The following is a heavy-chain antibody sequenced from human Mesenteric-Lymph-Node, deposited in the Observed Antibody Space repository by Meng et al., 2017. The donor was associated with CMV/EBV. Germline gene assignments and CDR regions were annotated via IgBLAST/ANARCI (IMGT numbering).Heavy chain of an antibody. D-gene: IGHD1-26*01. J-gene: IGHJ4*02. Sequence: GESLKISCTASGFTFSNYAMSWVRQAPGKGLEWVSAITGSGDTTWYIDPVRGRFTISRDNSKNTLFVQMNSLGAEDTAVYYCARDGIGSYYDYWGQGTLVTVSS. CDR3: ARDGIGSYYDY. CDR2: ITGSGDTT. CDR1: GFTFSNYA. V-gene: IGHV3-23*01.